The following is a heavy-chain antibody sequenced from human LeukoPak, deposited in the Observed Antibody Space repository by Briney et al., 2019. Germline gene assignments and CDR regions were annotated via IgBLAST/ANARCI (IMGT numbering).Heavy chain of an antibody. CDR2: IYHSGST. V-gene: IGHV4-30-2*01. CDR1: GGSISSGGYS. D-gene: IGHD5-12*01. Sequence: PSQTLSLTCAVSGGSISSGGYSWSWIRQPPGKGLEWIGYIYHSGSTYYNPSLKSRVTISVDRSKNQFSLKLSSVTAADTAVYYCARVREGGDYNGHFDYWGQGTLVTVSS. J-gene: IGHJ4*02. CDR3: ARVREGGDYNGHFDY.